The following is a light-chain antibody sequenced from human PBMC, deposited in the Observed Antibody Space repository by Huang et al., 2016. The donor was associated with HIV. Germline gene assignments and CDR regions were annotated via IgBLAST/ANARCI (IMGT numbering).Light chain of an antibody. CDR1: QNVTTTD. CDR2: GAT. Sequence: EIVLTQSPGTLSLSPGEGVALSCRASQNVTTTDLAWYQQNPGQAPRLLIFGATHRAPGIPDRCSGSGSGTDFTLTISRLEPEDFAFYYCHHYGSSRGTFGQGTEVEVK. J-gene: IGKJ1*01. V-gene: IGKV3-20*01. CDR3: HHYGSSRGT.